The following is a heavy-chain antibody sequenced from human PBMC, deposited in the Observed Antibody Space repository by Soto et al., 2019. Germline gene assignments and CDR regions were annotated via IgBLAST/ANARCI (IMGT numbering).Heavy chain of an antibody. V-gene: IGHV3-33*01. J-gene: IGHJ4*02. CDR3: ARDAHYDYVWGSYRYFDY. CDR2: IWYDGSNK. CDR1: GFTFSSYG. Sequence: QVQLVESGGGVVQPGRSLRLSCAASGFTFSSYGMHWVRQAPGKGLGWGAVIWYDGSNKYYADSVKGRFTISRDNSKNTLYLQMNSLRAEDTAVYYCARDAHYDYVWGSYRYFDYWGQGTLVTVSS. D-gene: IGHD3-16*02.